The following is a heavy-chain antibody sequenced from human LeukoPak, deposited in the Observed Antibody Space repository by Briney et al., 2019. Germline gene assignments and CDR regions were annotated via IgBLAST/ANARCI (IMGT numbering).Heavy chain of an antibody. J-gene: IGHJ6*02. D-gene: IGHD4-23*01. CDR2: INHSGST. CDR1: GGSFSGYY. CDR3: ARAATVVTKYYYYYYGMDV. V-gene: IGHV4-34*01. Sequence: PSETLSLTCAVYGGSFSGYYWSWIRRPPGKGLEWIGEINHSGSTNYNPSLKSRVTISVDTSKNQFSLKLSSVTAADTAVYYCARAATVVTKYYYYYYGMDVWGQGTTVTVSS.